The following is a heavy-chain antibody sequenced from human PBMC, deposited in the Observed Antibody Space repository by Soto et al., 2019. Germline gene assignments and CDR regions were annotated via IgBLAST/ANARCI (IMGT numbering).Heavy chain of an antibody. J-gene: IGHJ3*02. D-gene: IGHD3-22*01. Sequence: GGSLRLSCAASGFTFSSYAMSWVRQAPGKGLEWVSAISGSGGSTYYADSVKGRFTISRDNSKNTLYLQMNSLRAEDTAVYYWAKSIVVVITIDAFDIWGQGTMVTVSS. CDR2: ISGSGGST. CDR1: GFTFSSYA. CDR3: AKSIVVVITIDAFDI. V-gene: IGHV3-23*01.